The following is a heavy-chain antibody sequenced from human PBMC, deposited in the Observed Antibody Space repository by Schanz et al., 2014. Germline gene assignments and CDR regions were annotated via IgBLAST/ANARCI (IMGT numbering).Heavy chain of an antibody. CDR2: IRYDGRNK. CDR3: AKYGGGYSYGFVEY. J-gene: IGHJ4*02. D-gene: IGHD5-18*01. V-gene: IGHV3-33*08. Sequence: VQLVESGGGLIQPGGSLRLSCAASGFTVSSNYMSWVRQAPGKGLEWVAVIRYDGRNKNFVESVKGRFTISRDNSNNTVYLQMKSLRAEDTAVYYCAKYGGGYSYGFVEYWGQGILVTVSS. CDR1: GFTVSSNY.